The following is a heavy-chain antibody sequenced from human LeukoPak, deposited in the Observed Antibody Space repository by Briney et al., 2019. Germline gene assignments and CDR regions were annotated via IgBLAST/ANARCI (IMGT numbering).Heavy chain of an antibody. CDR1: GFSFSTYE. CDR2: ISNTGSTI. Sequence: GGSLRLSCAASGFSFSTYEMNWVRQAPGKGLEWVSYISNTGSTIYYADSVKGRFTISRDNAKNSLYLQMNSLRAEDTAVYYCARGIFGMVLNAFDLWGRGTMVTVSS. D-gene: IGHD3-3*01. CDR3: ARGIFGMVLNAFDL. V-gene: IGHV3-48*03. J-gene: IGHJ3*01.